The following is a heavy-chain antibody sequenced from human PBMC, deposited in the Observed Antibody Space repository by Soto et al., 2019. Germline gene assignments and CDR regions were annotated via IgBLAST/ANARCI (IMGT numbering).Heavy chain of an antibody. V-gene: IGHV3-74*01. Sequence: EVPLVESGGGLVQPGGSLRLSCAASGFTSSNYWMHWVRQAPGKGLVWVSRIKSDGRSTSYADSVKGRFTISRDNAKNSLELQMPGVGSQGMAVDYCARSVLSGCFPYYYYAMDFWGQGTKVTVSS. D-gene: IGHD3-10*01. CDR1: GFTSSNYW. J-gene: IGHJ6*02. CDR2: IKSDGRST. CDR3: ARSVLSGCFPYYYYAMDF.